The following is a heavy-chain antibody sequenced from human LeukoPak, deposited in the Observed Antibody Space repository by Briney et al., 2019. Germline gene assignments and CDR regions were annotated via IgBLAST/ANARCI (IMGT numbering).Heavy chain of an antibody. CDR3: AKDPTGSGSYYKAPCFDC. CDR1: GFTFSSYA. D-gene: IGHD3-10*01. CDR2: ISGSGGST. V-gene: IGHV3-23*01. J-gene: IGHJ4*02. Sequence: GGSLRLSCAASGFTFSSYAMSWVRQAPGKGLEWVSTISGSGGSTYYAVSVKGRFTISRDNSKNTLYLQMNSLRVEDTAVYYCAKDPTGSGSYYKAPCFDCWGQGTLVTVSS.